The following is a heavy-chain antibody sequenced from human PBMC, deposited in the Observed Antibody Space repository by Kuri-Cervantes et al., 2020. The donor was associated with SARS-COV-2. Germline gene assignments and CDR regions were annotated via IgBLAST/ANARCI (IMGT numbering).Heavy chain of an antibody. V-gene: IGHV3-9*01. Sequence: GGSLRLSCAAAGSTFSTTEMTWVRQAPGKGMERVSGISWNSGSIGYADSVKGRFTISRDNANNSLFLQMNNLRAEDTALYYGAKDMHLSSAAAGTGTSFYYYYGMDVWGQGTTVTVSS. D-gene: IGHD6-13*01. CDR1: GSTFSTTE. J-gene: IGHJ6*02. CDR2: ISWNSGSI. CDR3: AKDMHLSSAAAGTGTSFYYYYGMDV.